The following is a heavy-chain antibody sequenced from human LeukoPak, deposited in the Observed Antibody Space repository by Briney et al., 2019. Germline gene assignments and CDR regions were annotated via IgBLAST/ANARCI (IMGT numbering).Heavy chain of an antibody. CDR2: ISSSGSTI. CDR3: AREGYSYGPPTPVVDY. D-gene: IGHD5-18*01. V-gene: IGHV3-11*01. CDR1: GFTFSDYY. Sequence: GGSLRLSCAVSGFTFSDYYMSWIRQARGKGLEWVSYISSSGSTIYYADSVKGRFTISRDNAKNSLSLQMNSLRAEDTAVYYCAREGYSYGPPTPVVDYWGQGTMVTVSS. J-gene: IGHJ4*02.